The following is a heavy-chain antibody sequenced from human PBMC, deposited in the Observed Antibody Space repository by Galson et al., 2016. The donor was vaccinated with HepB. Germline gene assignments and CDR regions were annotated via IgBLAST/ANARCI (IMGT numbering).Heavy chain of an antibody. D-gene: IGHD6-19*01. J-gene: IGHJ4*02. CDR1: GGSISSGDYY. CDR2: VYDSGST. Sequence: ETLSLTCTVSGGSISSGDYYWSWIRQPPGKGLEWIGYVYDSGSTNYNPSLESRVTMSLDTSRNQFSLKMRSVTAADTAIYYCARYKAEAGTYFFDYWGRGILVTVSS. V-gene: IGHV4-61*08. CDR3: ARYKAEAGTYFFDY.